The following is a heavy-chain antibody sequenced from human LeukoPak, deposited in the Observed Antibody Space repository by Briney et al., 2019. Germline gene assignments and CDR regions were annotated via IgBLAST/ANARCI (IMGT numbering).Heavy chain of an antibody. CDR3: ARDPYIGYYRD. V-gene: IGHV3-53*01. CDR2: LYSGDST. Sequence: GGSLRLSCEASGFIVGNNYMTWVRQAPGKGLEWVSILYSGDSTNYADSVKGRFTISRDNSKNTLYLQMNSLRAEDTAVYYCARDPYIGYYRDWGQGTLVTVSS. D-gene: IGHD3-22*01. J-gene: IGHJ4*02. CDR1: GFIVGNNY.